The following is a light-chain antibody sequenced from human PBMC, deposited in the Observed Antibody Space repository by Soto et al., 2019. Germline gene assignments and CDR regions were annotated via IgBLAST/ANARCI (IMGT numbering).Light chain of an antibody. CDR2: DAS. CDR1: HSAASA. J-gene: IGKJ4*01. Sequence: EILLTQSPATLSVSPVERATLSCRASHSAASAVAWYQQKPGQAPRLLIYDASTSATGMPARFSGSGSATEFTLTLSSLQSEDFAVYFCEQYREWPLTFGGGTKVDIK. V-gene: IGKV3-15*01. CDR3: EQYREWPLT.